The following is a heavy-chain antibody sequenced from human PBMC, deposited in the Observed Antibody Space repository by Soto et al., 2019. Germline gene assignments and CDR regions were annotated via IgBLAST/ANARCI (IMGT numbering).Heavy chain of an antibody. CDR1: GFTFSSYG. Sequence: PWGSLRLSCAASGFTFSSYGMHLVRQAPGKGLEWVAVIWYDGSNKYYADSVKGRYTISRDDSKNTVYLQMNSLGAEDTAVYYCARDDVLCDGGRCYGVPLDVWGKGTTVTVSS. V-gene: IGHV3-33*01. CDR2: IWYDGSNK. CDR3: ARDDVLCDGGRCYGVPLDV. D-gene: IGHD2-15*01. J-gene: IGHJ6*04.